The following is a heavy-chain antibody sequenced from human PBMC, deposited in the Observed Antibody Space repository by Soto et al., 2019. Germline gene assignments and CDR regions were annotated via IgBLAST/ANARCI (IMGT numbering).Heavy chain of an antibody. V-gene: IGHV1-18*01. D-gene: IGHD4-17*01. CDR3: SGDQPEDGDYWLLAFAI. J-gene: IGHJ3*02. Sequence: QVQLVQSGAEVKKPGASVKVSCKPSGYTFTSYGISWVRQAPGQGLEWMGWISAYTGNTNYAQKIQGRVTMTTDTSTRTAYMELRSLRADDTAVYYGSGDQPEDGDYWLLAFAIWGQGRMVIVSS. CDR1: GYTFTSYG. CDR2: ISAYTGNT.